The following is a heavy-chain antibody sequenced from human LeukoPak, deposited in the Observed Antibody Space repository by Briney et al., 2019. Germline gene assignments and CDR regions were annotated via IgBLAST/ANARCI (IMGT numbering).Heavy chain of an antibody. Sequence: PSETLSLTCTVSGVSISSYYWSWIRQPPGKGLEWIGYIYYSGSTNYNPSLKSRVTISVDTSMNQFSLKLSSVTAADTAVYYCASDFDLWGRGTLVTVSS. J-gene: IGHJ2*01. V-gene: IGHV4-59*01. CDR3: ASDFDL. CDR1: GVSISSYY. CDR2: IYYSGST.